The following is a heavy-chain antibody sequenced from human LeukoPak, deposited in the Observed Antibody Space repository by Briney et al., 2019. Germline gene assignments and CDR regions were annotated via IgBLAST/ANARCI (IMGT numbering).Heavy chain of an antibody. D-gene: IGHD5-18*01. CDR3: ARNPRNSYGYDAFDV. V-gene: IGHV4-39*01. CDR2: IYYSGST. Sequence: SETLSLTCTVSGGSISTYSYYWGWIRQPPGKGLEWIGSIYYSGSTYYNPSLKSRVTISVDTSKNQLSLRLSSVTATDTAVYYCARNPRNSYGYDAFDVWGQGTMVTVSS. J-gene: IGHJ3*01. CDR1: GGSISTYSYY.